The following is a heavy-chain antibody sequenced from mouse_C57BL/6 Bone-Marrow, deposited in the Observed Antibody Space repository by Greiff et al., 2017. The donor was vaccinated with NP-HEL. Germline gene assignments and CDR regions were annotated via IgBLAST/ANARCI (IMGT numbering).Heavy chain of an antibody. V-gene: IGHV5-6*01. D-gene: IGHD1-1*01. CDR3: VYYYGREYFDV. CDR2: ISSGGSYT. J-gene: IGHJ1*03. Sequence: EVKVVESGGDLVKPGGSLKLSCAASGFTFSSYGMSWVRQTPDKRLEWVATISSGGSYTYYPDSVKGRFTISRDNAKNTLYLQMSSLKSEDTAMYYCVYYYGREYFDVWGTGTTVTVSS. CDR1: GFTFSSYG.